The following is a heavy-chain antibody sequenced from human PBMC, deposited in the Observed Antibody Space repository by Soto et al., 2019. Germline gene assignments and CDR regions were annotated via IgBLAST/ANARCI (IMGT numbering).Heavy chain of an antibody. J-gene: IGHJ4*02. D-gene: IGHD5-12*01. CDR2: INAGNGNT. Sequence: QVQLVQSGAEEKKPGASVKVSCKASGYTLTNYAMHWVRQAPGQRLEWMGWINAGNGNTKYSQKFQGRVTITRDTTASTAYMERSSLRSEDTAVYYCARVSGYYFLDYWGQGTLVTVSS. V-gene: IGHV1-3*05. CDR1: GYTLTNYA. CDR3: ARVSGYYFLDY.